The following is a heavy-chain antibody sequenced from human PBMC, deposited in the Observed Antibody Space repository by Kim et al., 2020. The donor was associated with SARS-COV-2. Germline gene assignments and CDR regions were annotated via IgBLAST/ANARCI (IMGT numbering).Heavy chain of an antibody. D-gene: IGHD6-19*01. J-gene: IGHJ4*02. CDR3: ARGRFGSGWDY. CDR2: IYYSGST. Sequence: SETLSLTCTVSGGSISSSSYYWGWIRQPPGKGLEWIGSIYYSGSTYYNPSLKSRVTISVDTSKNQFSLKLSSVTAADTAVYYCARGRFGSGWDYWGQGTLVTVSS. CDR1: GGSISSSSYY. V-gene: IGHV4-39*07.